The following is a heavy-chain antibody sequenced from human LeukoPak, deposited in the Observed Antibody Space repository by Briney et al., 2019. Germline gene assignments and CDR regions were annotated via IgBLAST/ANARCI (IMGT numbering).Heavy chain of an antibody. J-gene: IGHJ4*02. CDR2: INPSGGST. V-gene: IGHV1-46*01. Sequence: ASVKVSCKASGYTFTRYYMHWVRQAPGQGLEWMGIINPSGGSTSYAQKFQGRVTMTRDTSTSTVYMELSSLRSEDTAVYCCARVIAVAALDYWAREPWSPSPQ. D-gene: IGHD6-19*01. CDR3: ARVIAVAALDY. CDR1: GYTFTRYY.